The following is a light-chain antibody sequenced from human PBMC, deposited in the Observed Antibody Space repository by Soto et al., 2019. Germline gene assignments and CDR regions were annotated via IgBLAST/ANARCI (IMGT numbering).Light chain of an antibody. V-gene: IGKV1-5*03. CDR3: QQCNNWPS. CDR1: ENVNGH. J-gene: IGKJ1*01. Sequence: LPMTQSPNTLSASVGDSAAVTCRASENVNGHLAWYQQKPGKDPNLLIYEASILESGVPSRFSGSGFGTEFTLTINGLLPEDFVTYYCQQCNNWPSFGQGTKVDIK. CDR2: EAS.